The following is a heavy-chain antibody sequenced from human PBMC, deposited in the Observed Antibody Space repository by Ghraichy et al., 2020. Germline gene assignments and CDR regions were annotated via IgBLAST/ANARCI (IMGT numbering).Heavy chain of an antibody. Sequence: GESLNISCKGSGYSFTSYWISWVRQMPGKGLEWMGRIDPSDSYTNYSPSFQGHVTISADKSISTAYLQWSSLKASDTAMYYCAREDYIAARQDWYFDLWGRGTLVTVSS. CDR3: AREDYIAARQDWYFDL. J-gene: IGHJ2*01. CDR1: GYSFTSYW. D-gene: IGHD6-6*01. V-gene: IGHV5-10-1*01. CDR2: IDPSDSYT.